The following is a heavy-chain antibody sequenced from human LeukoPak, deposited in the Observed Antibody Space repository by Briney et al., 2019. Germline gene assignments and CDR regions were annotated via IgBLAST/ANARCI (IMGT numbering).Heavy chain of an antibody. CDR1: GGSIGSYY. D-gene: IGHD4-11*01. CDR2: IYTSGST. CDR3: ARARQDYSNYVGYYYYMDV. J-gene: IGHJ6*03. Sequence: SETLSLTCTVSGGSIGSYYCNWIRQPAGKGLEWIGRIYTSGSTNYNPSLKSRVTMSADTSKNQFSLKLSSVTAADTAVYYCARARQDYSNYVGYYYYMDVWGKGTTVTVSS. V-gene: IGHV4-4*07.